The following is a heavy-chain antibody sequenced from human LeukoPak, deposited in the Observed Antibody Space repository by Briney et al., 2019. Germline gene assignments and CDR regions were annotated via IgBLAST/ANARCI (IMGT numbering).Heavy chain of an antibody. CDR2: IIPILGIA. J-gene: IGHJ4*02. V-gene: IGHV1-69*04. Sequence: SVKVSCKASGGTCSSYTISWVRQAPGQGLEWMGRIIPILGIANYAQKFQGRVTITADKSTSTAYMELSSLRSEDTAVYYCAREVTMVRGVIITPYLDYWGQGTLVTVSS. CDR3: AREVTMVRGVIITPYLDY. D-gene: IGHD3-10*01. CDR1: GGTCSSYT.